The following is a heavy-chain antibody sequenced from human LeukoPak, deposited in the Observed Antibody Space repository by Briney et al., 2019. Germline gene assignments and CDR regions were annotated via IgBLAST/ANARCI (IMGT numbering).Heavy chain of an antibody. J-gene: IGHJ4*02. Sequence: DSVKVSCKASGYTFTNHGFSWVRQAPGQGLEWMGWISTYNGDTNYAQNLQGRVTMTTDTSTSTAYMEMRSLRSDDTAVYYCARDCSSTSCYNVYWGQGTLVTVSS. CDR1: GYTFTNHG. D-gene: IGHD2-2*02. CDR3: ARDCSSTSCYNVY. V-gene: IGHV1-18*01. CDR2: ISTYNGDT.